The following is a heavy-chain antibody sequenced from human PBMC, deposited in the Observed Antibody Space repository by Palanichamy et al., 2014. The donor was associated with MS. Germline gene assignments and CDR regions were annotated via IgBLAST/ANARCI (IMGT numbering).Heavy chain of an antibody. CDR1: GFTFSSYS. J-gene: IGHJ4*02. Sequence: EVQLVEVVGEAVVKPGGSLRLSCAASGFTFSSYSMNWVRQAPGKGLEWVSSISSSSSYIYYADSVKGRFTISRDNAKNSLYLQMNSLRAEDTAVYYCARDGYSYDTHYFDYWGQGTLVTVSS. CDR2: ISSSSSYI. V-gene: IGHV3-21*01. D-gene: IGHD5-18*01. CDR3: ARDGYSYDTHYFDY.